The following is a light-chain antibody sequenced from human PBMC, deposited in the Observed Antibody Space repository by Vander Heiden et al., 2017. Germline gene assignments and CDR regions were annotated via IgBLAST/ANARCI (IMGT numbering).Light chain of an antibody. CDR1: SSNIGACYD. CDR2: GNS. V-gene: IGLV1-40*01. CDR3: QSYDSSLSGVV. J-gene: IGLJ2*01. Sequence: QSVLTQPPSVSGAPGQRVTISCTGSSSNIGACYDVHWYQQRPGTATKLLIYGNSNRPSGVPDRFSGSKSGTSASLAITGLQAEDEADYYCQSYDSSLSGVVFGGGTKLTVL.